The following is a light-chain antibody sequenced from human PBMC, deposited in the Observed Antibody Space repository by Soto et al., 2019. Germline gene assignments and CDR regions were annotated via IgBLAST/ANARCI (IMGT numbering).Light chain of an antibody. CDR1: QSISSW. Sequence: DIQMTQSPSTLSASVGDRVTITCRASQSISSWLAWYQQTPGKAPKLLIYRASSLQSGIPLRFSGSGSGTEITLTITSLQPDDFATYYCQQYNTYSWTFGQGTKVDIK. CDR3: QQYNTYSWT. J-gene: IGKJ1*01. V-gene: IGKV1-5*03. CDR2: RAS.